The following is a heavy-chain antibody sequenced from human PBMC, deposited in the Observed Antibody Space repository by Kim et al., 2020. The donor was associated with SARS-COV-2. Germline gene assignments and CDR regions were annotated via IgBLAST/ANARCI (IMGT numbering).Heavy chain of an antibody. CDR2: IDWDDDK. J-gene: IGHJ3*02. CDR1: GFSLSTSGMC. Sequence: SGPTLVKPTQTLTLTCTFSGFSLSTSGMCVSWIRQPPGKALEWLARIDWDDDKYYSTSLKTRLTISKDTSKNQVVLTMTNMDPVDTATYYCARITWHGDYEGAFDIWGQGTMVTVSS. V-gene: IGHV2-70*11. D-gene: IGHD4-17*01. CDR3: ARITWHGDYEGAFDI.